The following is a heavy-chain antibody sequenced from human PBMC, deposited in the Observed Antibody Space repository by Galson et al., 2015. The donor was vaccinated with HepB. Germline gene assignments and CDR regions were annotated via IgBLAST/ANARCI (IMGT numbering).Heavy chain of an antibody. V-gene: IGHV1-69*01. J-gene: IGHJ4*02. D-gene: IGHD3-22*01. CDR1: GGTLSRYA. Sequence: SCKASGGTLSRYAVSWVRQAPGQGLEWVGGIIPLVGTSNYAQKFHDRVTITADEPTNTVYLEMTSLRSGDTAVYYCSWWYYYDSSGDYVDHWGQGTLVTVSS. CDR2: IIPLVGTS. CDR3: SWWYYYDSSGDYVDH.